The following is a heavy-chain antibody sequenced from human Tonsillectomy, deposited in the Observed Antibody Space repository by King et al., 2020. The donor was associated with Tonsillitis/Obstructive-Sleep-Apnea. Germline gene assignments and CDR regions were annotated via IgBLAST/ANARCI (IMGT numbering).Heavy chain of an antibody. CDR2: ISSNGGST. D-gene: IGHD3-3*01. J-gene: IGHJ3*02. Sequence: QLVQSGGGLVQPGGSLRLSCSASGFTFSSYAMHWVRQAPGKGLEYVSAISSNGGSTYYADSVKGRFTISRDNSKNTLYLQMSSLRAEDTAVYYCVKDRGNYDFWGGYYTWDAFDIWGQGTMVTVSS. CDR1: GFTFSSYA. CDR3: VKDRGNYDFWGGYYTWDAFDI. V-gene: IGHV3-64D*06.